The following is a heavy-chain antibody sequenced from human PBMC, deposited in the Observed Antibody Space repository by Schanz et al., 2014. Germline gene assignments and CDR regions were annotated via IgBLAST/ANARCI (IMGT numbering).Heavy chain of an antibody. CDR3: VRDLGGDQTDD. V-gene: IGHV3-23*01. CDR1: GLTFRNYG. J-gene: IGHJ4*02. Sequence: EVQLLESGGGLVQPGGSLRLSCAASGLTFRNYGMSWARQAPGQGLEWVSAISGSGGSTDYADSVKGRFTISRDNSKNTLYLQVNSLRAEDTAVYYCVRDLGGDQTDDWGQGTLVAVSS. D-gene: IGHD4-17*01. CDR2: ISGSGGST.